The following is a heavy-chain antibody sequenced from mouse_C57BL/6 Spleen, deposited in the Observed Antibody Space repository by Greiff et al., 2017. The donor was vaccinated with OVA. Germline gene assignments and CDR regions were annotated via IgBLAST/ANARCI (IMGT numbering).Heavy chain of an antibody. D-gene: IGHD2-5*01. Sequence: EVNVVESGGGLVKPGGSLKLSCAASGFTFSSYAMSWVRQTPEKRLEWVATISDGGSYTYYPDNVKGRFTISRDNAKNNLYLQMSHLKSEDTAMYYCARGDYSNPLAMDYWGQGTSVTVSS. CDR2: ISDGGSYT. J-gene: IGHJ4*01. CDR1: GFTFSSYA. V-gene: IGHV5-4*03. CDR3: ARGDYSNPLAMDY.